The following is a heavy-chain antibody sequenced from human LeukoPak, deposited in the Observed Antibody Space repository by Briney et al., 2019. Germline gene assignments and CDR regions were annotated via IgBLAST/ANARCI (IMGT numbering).Heavy chain of an antibody. Sequence: PGGSLRLSCVASGFTFSSYWMHWVRQDPRKGLVWVSRINGDGRNINYADSVRGRFTISRDNAKNTLYLQMNTLRVEDTAVYYCARELKKGANDYWGQGTLVTVSS. V-gene: IGHV3-74*01. D-gene: IGHD1-26*01. CDR3: ARELKKGANDY. CDR1: GFTFSSYW. J-gene: IGHJ4*02. CDR2: INGDGRNI.